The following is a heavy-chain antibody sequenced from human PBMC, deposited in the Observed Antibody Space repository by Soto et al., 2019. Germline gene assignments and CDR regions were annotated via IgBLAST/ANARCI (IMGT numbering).Heavy chain of an antibody. Sequence: GGSLRLSCAASGFTFSSYAMSWVRQAPGKGLEWVSAISGSGGSTYYADSVKGRFTISRDNSKNTLYLQMNSLRAEDTAVYYCAKLDFWSGYYQGLDYWGQGTLVTVSS. J-gene: IGHJ4*02. CDR1: GFTFSSYA. D-gene: IGHD3-3*01. CDR2: ISGSGGST. V-gene: IGHV3-23*01. CDR3: AKLDFWSGYYQGLDY.